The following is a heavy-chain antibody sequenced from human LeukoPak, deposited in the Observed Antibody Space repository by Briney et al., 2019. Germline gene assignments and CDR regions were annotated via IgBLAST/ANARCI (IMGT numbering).Heavy chain of an antibody. V-gene: IGHV3-23*01. D-gene: IGHD5-18*01. CDR2: ISGSGGST. Sequence: GGSLRLSCAASGFTFSGYAMSWVRQAPGKGLEWVSAISGSGGSTYYADSVKGRFTISRDNSKNTLYLQMNSLRAEDTAVYYCAKAGYSYGYPQYYFGYWGQGTLVTVSS. J-gene: IGHJ4*02. CDR1: GFTFSGYA. CDR3: AKAGYSYGYPQYYFGY.